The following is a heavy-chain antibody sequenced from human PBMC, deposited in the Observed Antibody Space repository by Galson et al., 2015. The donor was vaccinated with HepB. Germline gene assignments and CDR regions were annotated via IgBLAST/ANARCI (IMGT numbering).Heavy chain of an antibody. J-gene: IGHJ4*02. CDR2: ISSGGSYI. Sequence: SLRLSCAASGFTFSTYSMNWVRQAPGKGLEWVSSISSGGSYIYYADSVKGRFTISRDNAKNPLYLQMNSLRAEDTAVYYCARVGSGSYYYFDYWGQGTLVTVSS. CDR3: ARVGSGSYYYFDY. V-gene: IGHV3-21*01. CDR1: GFTFSTYS. D-gene: IGHD1-26*01.